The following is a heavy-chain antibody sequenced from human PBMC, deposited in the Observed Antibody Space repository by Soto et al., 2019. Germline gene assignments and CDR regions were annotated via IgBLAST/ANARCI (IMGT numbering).Heavy chain of an antibody. V-gene: IGHV1-18*01. CDR2: INAYNGHT. CDR3: ASAMAPDHSDH. J-gene: IGHJ4*02. Sequence: QVQLVQSAAAVKQPGASVKVSCKASGYTFNNYGITWVRQAPGQGLEWMAWINAYNGHTNYAQKFQDRVATTTDTSTPTVYMALRPLSSDATAVIYCASAMAPDHSDHWGQGTLVTVSS. CDR1: GYTFNNYG.